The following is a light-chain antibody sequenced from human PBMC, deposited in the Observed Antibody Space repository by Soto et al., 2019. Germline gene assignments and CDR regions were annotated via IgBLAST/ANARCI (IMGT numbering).Light chain of an antibody. CDR2: DVS. J-gene: IGLJ1*01. CDR3: GSYAGGYTYI. V-gene: IGLV2-11*01. Sequence: QSALTQPRSVSGSPGQSVTISCTGTSSDVGVYNYVSSYLQHPGKAPKVMIYDVSKRPSGVPDRFSGSKSGNTASLTISGLQAEDEADYFCGSYAGGYTYIFGTGTKVTVL. CDR1: SSDVGVYNY.